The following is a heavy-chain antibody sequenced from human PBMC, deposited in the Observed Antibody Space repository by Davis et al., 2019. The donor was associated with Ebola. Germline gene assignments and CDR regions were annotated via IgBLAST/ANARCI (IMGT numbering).Heavy chain of an antibody. D-gene: IGHD6-13*01. V-gene: IGHV3-33*01. J-gene: IGHJ6*02. Sequence: GESLKIPCAASGFTFSSYGMHRVRQAPGKGLEWVAVIWYDGSNKYYADSVKGRFTISRDNSKNTLYLQMNSLRAEDTAVYYCARLAAAVRYYYYYGMDVWGQGTTVTVSS. CDR2: IWYDGSNK. CDR1: GFTFSSYG. CDR3: ARLAAAVRYYYYYGMDV.